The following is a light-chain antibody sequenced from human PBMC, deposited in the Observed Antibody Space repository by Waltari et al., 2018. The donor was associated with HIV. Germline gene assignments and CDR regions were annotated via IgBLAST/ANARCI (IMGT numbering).Light chain of an antibody. CDR2: GNS. Sequence: QSVLTQPPSVSGAPGQRVTISCTGSSPNIGAGYDVHWYQQLPGTAPKLLIYGNSNRPSGVPDRFSGSKSGTTASLAITGLQAEDEADYYCQSYDSSLGRVFGGGTKLTVL. V-gene: IGLV1-40*01. CDR3: QSYDSSLGRV. J-gene: IGLJ3*02. CDR1: SPNIGAGYD.